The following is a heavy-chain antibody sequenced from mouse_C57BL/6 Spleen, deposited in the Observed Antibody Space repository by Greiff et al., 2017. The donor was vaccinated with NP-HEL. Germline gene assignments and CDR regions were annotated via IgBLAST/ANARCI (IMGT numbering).Heavy chain of an antibody. D-gene: IGHD1-1*01. CDR2: INPSNGGT. Sequence: VQLQQSGTELVKPGASVKLSCKASGYTFTSYWMHWVKQRPGQGLEWIGNINPSNGGTNYNEKFKSKATLTVDKSSSTAYMQLSSLTSEDSAVYYCARTLLLRFWYFDVWGTGTTVTVSS. CDR1: GYTFTSYW. CDR3: ARTLLLRFWYFDV. V-gene: IGHV1-53*01. J-gene: IGHJ1*03.